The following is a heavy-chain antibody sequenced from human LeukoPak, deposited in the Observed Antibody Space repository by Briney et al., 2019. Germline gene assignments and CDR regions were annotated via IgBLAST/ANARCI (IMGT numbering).Heavy chain of an antibody. CDR3: ARGTRGVVTAIGVFDY. Sequence: SEALSLTCAVYGGSFSGYYWSWIRQPPGKGLEWIGEINHSGSTNYNPSLKSRVTISVDTSKNQFSLELSSVTAADTAVYYCARGTRGVVTAIGVFDYWGQGTLVTVSS. CDR1: GGSFSGYY. J-gene: IGHJ4*02. D-gene: IGHD2-21*02. V-gene: IGHV4-34*01. CDR2: INHSGST.